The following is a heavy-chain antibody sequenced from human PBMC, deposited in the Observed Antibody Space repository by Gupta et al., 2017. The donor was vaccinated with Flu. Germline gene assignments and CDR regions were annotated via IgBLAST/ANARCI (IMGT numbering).Heavy chain of an antibody. V-gene: IGHV1-2*02. J-gene: IGHJ4*02. CDR1: GYTFNAYH. CDR2: SSPDSGDT. D-gene: IGHD6-19*01. CDR3: ARDRGWYRNVYFFDH. Sequence: QVQLVQSGAEVKKPGASVKVSCKASGYTFNAYHIHWVRQAPGHGLEWMSWSSPDSGDTNYAQTFQGRVTMARDTSMKTVYMEMSGLKSDDTAVYYCARDRGWYRNVYFFDHWGQGSLVTVSS.